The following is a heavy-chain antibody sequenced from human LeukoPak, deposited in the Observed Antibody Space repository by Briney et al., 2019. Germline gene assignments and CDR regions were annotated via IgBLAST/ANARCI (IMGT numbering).Heavy chain of an antibody. CDR2: INHSGST. CDR3: ARGDWGG. CDR1: GGSFSGYY. J-gene: IGHJ4*02. D-gene: IGHD2-21*01. Sequence: SETLSLTCAVYGGSFSGYYSSWIRQPPGKGLEWIGEINHSGSTNYNPSLKSRVTISVDTSKNQFSLKLSSVTAADTAVYYCARGDWGGWGQGTLVTVSS. V-gene: IGHV4-34*01.